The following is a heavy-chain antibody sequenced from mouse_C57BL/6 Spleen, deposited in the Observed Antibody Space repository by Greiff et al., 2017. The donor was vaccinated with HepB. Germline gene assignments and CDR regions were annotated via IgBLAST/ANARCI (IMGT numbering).Heavy chain of an antibody. J-gene: IGHJ2*01. CDR3: ARPIFGGYFDY. D-gene: IGHD3-1*01. CDR2: IYPGDGDT. CDR1: GYAFSSYW. V-gene: IGHV1-80*01. Sequence: QVQLQQSGAELVKPGASVKISCKASGYAFSSYWMNWVKQRPGKGLEWIGQIYPGDGDTNYNGKFKGKATLTADKSSSTAYMQLSSLTSEDSAVYFCARPIFGGYFDYWGQGTTLTVSS.